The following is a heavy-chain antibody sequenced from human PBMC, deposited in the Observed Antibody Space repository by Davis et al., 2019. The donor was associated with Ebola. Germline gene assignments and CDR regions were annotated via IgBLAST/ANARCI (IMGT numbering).Heavy chain of an antibody. J-gene: IGHJ4*02. Sequence: SDTLSFTCTVPGGSTSSYYWSWIRQPPGKGLEWIGYIYYSGSTDYNPSLKSRVTISLDTSKNQFSLKLNSVTAADTAVYYCARSGYSGYDPRINFDYWGQGTLVTVSS. V-gene: IGHV4-59*08. CDR1: GGSTSSYY. CDR2: IYYSGST. CDR3: ARSGYSGYDPRINFDY. D-gene: IGHD5-12*01.